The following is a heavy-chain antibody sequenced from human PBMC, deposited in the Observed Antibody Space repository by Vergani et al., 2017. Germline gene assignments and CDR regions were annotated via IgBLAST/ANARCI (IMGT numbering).Heavy chain of an antibody. D-gene: IGHD3-10*01. CDR3: TTDPRYCWYGSCDLLRDHHYYGMDV. J-gene: IGHJ6*02. Sequence: EVQLVESGGGIVKPGGSLRLSCVASGFSFRNAWMNWVRRTPGKGLEWVGRIKSTFDRGTTDYAAAVKGRFTISRNDSKNTLFLQMNGLKTEDIGVYYCTTDPRYCWYGSCDLLRDHHYYGMDVWGQGTTVTVSS. CDR2: IKSTFDRGTT. CDR1: GFSFRNAW. V-gene: IGHV3-15*07.